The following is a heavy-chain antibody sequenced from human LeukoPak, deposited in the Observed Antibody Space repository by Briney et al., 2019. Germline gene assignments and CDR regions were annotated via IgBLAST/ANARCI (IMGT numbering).Heavy chain of an antibody. D-gene: IGHD3-9*01. CDR2: ISYDGSNK. V-gene: IGHV3-30-3*01. J-gene: IGHJ4*02. CDR3: ASLIYDILTCYYEGALGDY. Sequence: GGSLRLSCAASGFTFSSYAMHWVRQAPGKGLEWVAVISYDGSNKYYADSVKGRFTISRDNCKNTLYLQLNSLRAEDTAVYSCASLIYDILTCYYEGALGDYWGQGTLVTVSS. CDR1: GFTFSSYA.